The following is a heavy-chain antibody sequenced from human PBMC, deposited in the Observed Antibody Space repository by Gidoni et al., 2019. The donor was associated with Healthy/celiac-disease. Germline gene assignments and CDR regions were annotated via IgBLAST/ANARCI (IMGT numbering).Heavy chain of an antibody. Sequence: EVQLLESGGGLVQPGGSLRLSCAASGFTFSSYAMSWGRQAPGKGLEWVSAISGSGGSTYYADSVKGRFTISRDNSKNTLYLQMNSLRAEDTAVYYCAKDLTYCGGDCYSGDWFDPWGQGTLVTVSS. CDR2: ISGSGGST. J-gene: IGHJ5*02. D-gene: IGHD2-21*02. CDR3: AKDLTYCGGDCYSGDWFDP. CDR1: GFTFSSYA. V-gene: IGHV3-23*01.